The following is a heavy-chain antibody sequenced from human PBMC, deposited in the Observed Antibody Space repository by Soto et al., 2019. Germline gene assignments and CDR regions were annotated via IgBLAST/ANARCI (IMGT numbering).Heavy chain of an antibody. CDR3: AKSLSRTDYGVDV. CDR1: GFTFSSYA. D-gene: IGHD1-1*01. CDR2: FSGGT. J-gene: IGHJ6*02. V-gene: IGHV3-23*01. Sequence: HPGGSLRLSCAASGFTFSSYAMTWVRQAPGKGLEWVSSFSGGTYYADSVKGRFTISRDNSNDTLYLQMNSLRAEDTAIYFCAKSLSRTDYGVDVWGQGTTVTVSS.